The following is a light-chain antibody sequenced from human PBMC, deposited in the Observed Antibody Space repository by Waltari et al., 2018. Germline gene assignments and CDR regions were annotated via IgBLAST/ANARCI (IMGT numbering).Light chain of an antibody. Sequence: DIQMTQSPSSLSASVGDRVTITCQESQDISNYLTWYQQKPGKAPKLLIYDASNLETGVPSRFSGSGSGTDFTFTISSLQPEDIATYYCQQYDNLPFTFGPGTKVDIK. V-gene: IGKV1-33*01. J-gene: IGKJ3*01. CDR3: QQYDNLPFT. CDR2: DAS. CDR1: QDISNY.